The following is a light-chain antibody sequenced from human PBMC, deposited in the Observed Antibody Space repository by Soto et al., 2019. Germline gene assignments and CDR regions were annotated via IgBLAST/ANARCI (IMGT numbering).Light chain of an antibody. CDR2: EVS. CDR3: CSYTSSSTPVV. CDR1: SSDVVGYNY. Sequence: QSALTQPASVSGTPGQSITISCTGTSSDVVGYNYVSWYQQHPGKAPKLMIYEVSNRPSGVSNRFSGSKSGNTTSLTISGLQAEDEADYYCCSYTSSSTPVVFGGGTKLTVL. V-gene: IGLV2-14*01. J-gene: IGLJ2*01.